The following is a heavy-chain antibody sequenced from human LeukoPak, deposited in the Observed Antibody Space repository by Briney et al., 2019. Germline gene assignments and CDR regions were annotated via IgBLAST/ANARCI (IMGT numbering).Heavy chain of an antibody. Sequence: PGGSLRLSCAASGFTFNSFWMHWVRQAPGKGLVWVSRINDDGSTTAYADSVKGRFTISRVNAKNTLYLQMNSLRAEDTAVYYCARDSFVTISGGWNWFDPWGQGTLVTVSS. CDR1: GFTFNSFW. D-gene: IGHD3-3*01. J-gene: IGHJ5*02. V-gene: IGHV3-74*01. CDR2: INDDGSTT. CDR3: ARDSFVTISGGWNWFDP.